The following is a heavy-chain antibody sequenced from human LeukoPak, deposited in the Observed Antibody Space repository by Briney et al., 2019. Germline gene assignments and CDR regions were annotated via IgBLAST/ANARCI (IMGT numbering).Heavy chain of an antibody. CDR1: GGSISSYY. Sequence: SETLSLTCTVSGGSISSYYWSWIRQPPGKGLEWIGYIYYSGSTNYNPSLKSRVTISVDTSKNQFSLKLSFVTAADTAVYYCARATLYSYGLDYFDYWGQGTLVTVSS. J-gene: IGHJ4*02. CDR3: ARATLYSYGLDYFDY. D-gene: IGHD5-18*01. V-gene: IGHV4-59*01. CDR2: IYYSGST.